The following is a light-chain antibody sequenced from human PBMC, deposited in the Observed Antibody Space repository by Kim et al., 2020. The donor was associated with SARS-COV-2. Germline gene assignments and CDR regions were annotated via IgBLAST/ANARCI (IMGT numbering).Light chain of an antibody. CDR2: RNN. CDR3: SAWDSSLNAWV. V-gene: IGLV10-54*04. J-gene: IGLJ3*02. CDR1: NNNVGNQG. Sequence: QTATLTCTGNNNNVGNQGAAWLQQHQGHPPKLLSYRNNNRPSGISERFSTSRSGDTASLTITGLQPEDETDYYCSAWDSSLNAWVFGGGTQLTVL.